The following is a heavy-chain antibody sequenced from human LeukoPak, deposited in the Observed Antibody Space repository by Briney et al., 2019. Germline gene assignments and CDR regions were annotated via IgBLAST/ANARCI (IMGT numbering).Heavy chain of an antibody. CDR1: GGTFSSYT. V-gene: IGHV1-18*01. CDR2: ISAYNGNT. D-gene: IGHD6-13*01. Sequence: ASVKVSCKASGGTFSSYTISWVRQAPGQGLEWMGWISAYNGNTNYAQKLQGRVTMTTDTSTSKAYMELRSLRSDDTAVYYCARFKLSSSSADDYWGQGTLVTVSS. J-gene: IGHJ4*02. CDR3: ARFKLSSSSADDY.